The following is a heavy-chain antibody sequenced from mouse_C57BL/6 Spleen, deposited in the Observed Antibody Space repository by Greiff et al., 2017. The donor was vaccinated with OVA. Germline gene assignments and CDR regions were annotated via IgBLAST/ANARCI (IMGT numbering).Heavy chain of an antibody. V-gene: IGHV1-55*01. CDR1: GYTFTSYW. J-gene: IGHJ3*01. Sequence: QVHVKQPGAELVKPGASVKMSCKASGYTFTSYWITWVKQRPGQGLEWIGDIYPGSGSTNYNEKFKSKATLTVDTSSSTAYMQLSSLTSEDSAVYYCARNDYDYDPPFAYWGQGTLVTVSA. D-gene: IGHD2-4*01. CDR3: ARNDYDYDPPFAY. CDR2: IYPGSGST.